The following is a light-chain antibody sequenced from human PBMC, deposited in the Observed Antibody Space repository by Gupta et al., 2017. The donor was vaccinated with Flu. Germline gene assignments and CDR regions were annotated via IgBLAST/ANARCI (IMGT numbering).Light chain of an antibody. CDR2: KAS. Sequence: DIQLTQSPSTLSASVGDRVTITCRASQSINNWLAWYQQRPGQAPKLLIYKASKVGSGVPSRFSGSESGTEFTLTISSRQPDDFATYYCQQQLNSPLTFGGGTKVEIK. CDR1: QSINNW. J-gene: IGKJ4*01. CDR3: QQQLNSPLT. V-gene: IGKV1-5*03.